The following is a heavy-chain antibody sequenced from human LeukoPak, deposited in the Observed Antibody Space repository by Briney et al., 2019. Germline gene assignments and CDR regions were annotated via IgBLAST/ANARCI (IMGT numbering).Heavy chain of an antibody. Sequence: SETLSLTCTVTDGSINNYYCNWLRQPPGKGLEWIGYIYDNGSTNYNASLKSRVTMSVDTSKNQFSLKLSSVTAAATAVYYCARLKWGTTSFDPWGQGTLVTVAS. CDR2: IYDNGST. V-gene: IGHV4-59*08. CDR3: ARLKWGTTSFDP. CDR1: DGSINNYY. D-gene: IGHD1-1*01. J-gene: IGHJ5*01.